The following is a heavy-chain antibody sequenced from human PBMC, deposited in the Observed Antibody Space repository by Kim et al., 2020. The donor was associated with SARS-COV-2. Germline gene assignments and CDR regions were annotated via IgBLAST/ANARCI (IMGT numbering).Heavy chain of an antibody. CDR2: ISYDGSNK. V-gene: IGHV3-30-3*01. J-gene: IGHJ4*02. D-gene: IGHD6-6*01. CDR3: ARPYSSSY. CDR1: GFTFSSYA. Sequence: GGSLRLSCAASGFTFSSYAMHWVRQAPGKGLEWVAVISYDGSNKYYADSVKGRFTISRDNSKNTLYLQMNSLRAEDTAVYYCARPYSSSYWGQGTLVTVSS.